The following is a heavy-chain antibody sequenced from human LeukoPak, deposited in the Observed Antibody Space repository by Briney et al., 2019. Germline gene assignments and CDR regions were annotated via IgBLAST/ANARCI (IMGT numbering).Heavy chain of an antibody. Sequence: GGSLRLSCAASGFTFSSYWMSWVRQAPGKGLEWVANIKQDGSEKYYVDSVKGRFTISRDNAKNSLYPQMNSLRAEDTAVYYCARDWGPYCSSTSCYTRLTYYFDYWGQGTLVTVSS. CDR3: ARDWGPYCSSTSCYTRLTYYFDY. D-gene: IGHD2-2*02. J-gene: IGHJ4*02. V-gene: IGHV3-7*01. CDR1: GFTFSSYW. CDR2: IKQDGSEK.